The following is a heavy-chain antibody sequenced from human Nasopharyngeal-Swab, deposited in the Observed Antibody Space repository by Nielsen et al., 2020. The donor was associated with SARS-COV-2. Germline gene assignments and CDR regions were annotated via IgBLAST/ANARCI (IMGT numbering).Heavy chain of an antibody. CDR3: ARESIAAAGPGMDV. V-gene: IGHV3-74*01. CDR1: GFIFSSYW. Sequence: GESLKMSCAASGFIFSSYWMHWVRPAPGKGLVWVSRIKSDGSSTSYADSVKGRFTISRDNAKNTLFLQMNSLRAEDTAVYYCARESIAAAGPGMDVWGQGTTVTVSS. D-gene: IGHD6-13*01. J-gene: IGHJ6*02. CDR2: IKSDGSST.